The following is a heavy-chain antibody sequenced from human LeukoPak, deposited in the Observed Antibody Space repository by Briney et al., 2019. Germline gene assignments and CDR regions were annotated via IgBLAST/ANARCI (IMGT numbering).Heavy chain of an antibody. CDR3: ARGGNGDYYYGMDV. D-gene: IGHD2-8*01. Sequence: GGSLRLSCAASGFTVSSNYMSWVRQAPGKGLEWVSVIYSGGSTYYADSVKGRFTISRDNSKNMLYLQMNSLRAEDTAVYYCARGGNGDYYYGMDVWGQGTTVTVSS. CDR2: IYSGGST. CDR1: GFTVSSNY. J-gene: IGHJ6*02. V-gene: IGHV3-53*01.